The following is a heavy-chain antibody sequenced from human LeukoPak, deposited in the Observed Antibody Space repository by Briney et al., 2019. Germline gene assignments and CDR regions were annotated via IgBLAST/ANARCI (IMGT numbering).Heavy chain of an antibody. CDR3: AREGGFYRPLDY. CDR2: ISSSGSTI. D-gene: IGHD3-3*01. CDR1: GFTFSSYE. J-gene: IGHJ4*02. V-gene: IGHV3-48*03. Sequence: GGSLRLSCAASGFTFSSYEMNWVRQAPGKGLEWVSYISSSGSTIYYADSVKGRFTISRDNAKNSLYLQMNSLRAEDTAVYYCAREGGFYRPLDYSGQGTLVTVSS.